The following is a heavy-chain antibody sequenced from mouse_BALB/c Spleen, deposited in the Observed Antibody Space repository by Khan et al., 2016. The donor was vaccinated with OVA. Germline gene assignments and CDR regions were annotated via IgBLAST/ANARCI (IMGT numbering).Heavy chain of an antibody. CDR3: GRGNYHGYYLDN. V-gene: IGHV3-2*02. CDR2: IRYSDST. D-gene: IGHD1-1*01. CDR1: GYSFTSNYA. J-gene: IGHJ2*01. Sequence: EVQLQESGPGLVKPSQSLSLTCTVTGYSFTSNYAWNWIRQFPGNKLEMMGYIRYSDSTNYNQYFKSRITITPDTSQNQFFLQLSSLTTEDTATYYWGRGNYHGYYLDNWGQGTTLTVSS.